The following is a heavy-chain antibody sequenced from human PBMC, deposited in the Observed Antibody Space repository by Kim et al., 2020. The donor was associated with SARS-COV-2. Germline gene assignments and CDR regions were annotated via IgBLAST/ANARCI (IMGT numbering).Heavy chain of an antibody. Sequence: GGSLRLSCAASGFTFSSYGMHWVRQAPGKGLEWVAVISYDGSNKYYADSVKGRFTISRDNSKNTLYLQMNSLRAEDTAVYYCAKNRGSSSSWQYYYYYGMDVWGQGTTVTVSS. J-gene: IGHJ6*02. CDR1: GFTFSSYG. CDR2: ISYDGSNK. CDR3: AKNRGSSSSWQYYYYYGMDV. V-gene: IGHV3-30*18. D-gene: IGHD6-13*01.